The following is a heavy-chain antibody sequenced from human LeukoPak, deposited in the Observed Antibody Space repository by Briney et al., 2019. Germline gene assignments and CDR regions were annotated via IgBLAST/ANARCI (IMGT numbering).Heavy chain of an antibody. CDR1: GGSISSNSYY. CDR2: IYYSGST. J-gene: IGHJ3*02. V-gene: IGHV4-39*07. Sequence: SETLSLTCAVSGGSISSNSYYWGWIRQPPGKGLEWIGSIYYSGSTYYNPSLKSRVTISVDTSKNQFSLKLSSVTAADTAVYYCARNLLGLDAFDIWGQGTMVTVSS. CDR3: ARNLLGLDAFDI.